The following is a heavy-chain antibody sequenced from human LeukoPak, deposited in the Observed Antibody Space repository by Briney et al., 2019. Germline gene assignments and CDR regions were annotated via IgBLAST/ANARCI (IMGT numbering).Heavy chain of an antibody. CDR1: GFIFSGSA. V-gene: IGHV3-73*01. CDR2: IRSTANGYAT. J-gene: IGHJ4*02. D-gene: IGHD3-10*01. Sequence: GGSLRPSCAASGFIFSGSALHWVRQASGKGLEWVGRIRSTANGYATAYAASVKGRFTISRDDSKNTAYLQMDSLKTEDTAVYYCTGNYYGSGSYADFDYWGQGTLVTVSS. CDR3: TGNYYGSGSYADFDY.